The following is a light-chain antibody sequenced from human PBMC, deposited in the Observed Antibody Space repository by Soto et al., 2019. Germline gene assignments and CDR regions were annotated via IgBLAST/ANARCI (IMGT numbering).Light chain of an antibody. V-gene: IGLV2-8*01. J-gene: IGLJ1*01. CDR1: SSDVGAYNY. CDR2: EVT. Sequence: QSALTQPPSASGSLGQSVTISCTGTSSDVGAYNYVSWYQHRPGKAPKLILYEVTKWPSGVPVRFFGSKSGNTASLTVSGLQAEDEADYYCSSYADSSNFVFGTGTKLTVL. CDR3: SSYADSSNFV.